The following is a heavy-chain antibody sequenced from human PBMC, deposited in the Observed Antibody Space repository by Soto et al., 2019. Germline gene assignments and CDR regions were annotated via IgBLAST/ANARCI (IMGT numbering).Heavy chain of an antibody. D-gene: IGHD3-16*02. V-gene: IGHV1-18*01. CDR3: ARYLGYYDYVWGSYRLNWFDP. Sequence: QVQLVQSGAEVKKPGASVKVSCKASGYTFTSYGISWVRQAPGQGLEWMGWISAYNGNTNYAQKLEGRVTMTTDTSTSTADMELRSLRSDDTAVYYCARYLGYYDYVWGSYRLNWFDPLGQGTLVTVSS. CDR1: GYTFTSYG. CDR2: ISAYNGNT. J-gene: IGHJ5*02.